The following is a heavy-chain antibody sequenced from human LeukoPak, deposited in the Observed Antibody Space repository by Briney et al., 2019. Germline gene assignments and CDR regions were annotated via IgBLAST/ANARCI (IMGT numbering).Heavy chain of an antibody. Sequence: GGSLRLSCAASGFTFSSYGMHWVRQAPGKGLEWVAVIWYDGSNKYYADSVKGRFTISRDNSKNTLYLQMNSLRAEDTAVYYCARVSGSSGWYWFDPWGQGTLITASS. CDR3: ARVSGSSGWYWFDP. V-gene: IGHV3-33*01. D-gene: IGHD6-19*01. J-gene: IGHJ5*02. CDR2: IWYDGSNK. CDR1: GFTFSSYG.